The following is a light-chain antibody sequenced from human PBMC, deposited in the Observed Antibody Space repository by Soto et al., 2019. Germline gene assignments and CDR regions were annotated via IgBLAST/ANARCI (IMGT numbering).Light chain of an antibody. CDR1: QSVTGSY. CDR3: QHYGSSRT. Sequence: EIVLTQSPGILSLSPGDRATLSCRASQSVTGSYLAWYQQKPGQAPRLLIYGASNRATGIQDRFSGGGSGAVFTLTISRLEPEDFVVYYCQHYGSSRTFGQGTKVEIK. CDR2: GAS. J-gene: IGKJ1*01. V-gene: IGKV3-20*01.